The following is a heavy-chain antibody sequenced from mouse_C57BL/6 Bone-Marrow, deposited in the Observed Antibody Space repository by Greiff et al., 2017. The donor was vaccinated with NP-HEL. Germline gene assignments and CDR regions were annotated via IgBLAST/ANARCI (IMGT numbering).Heavy chain of an antibody. CDR1: GYTFTDYY. CDR3: AREDYGSSYDWYFDV. V-gene: IGHV1-76*01. CDR2: IYPGSGNT. Sequence: VQVVESGAELVRPGASVKLSCKASGYTFTDYYINWVKQRPGQGLEWIARIYPGSGNTYYNEKFKGKATLTAEKSSSTAYMQLSSLTSEDSAVYFCAREDYGSSYDWYFDVWGTGTTVTVSS. J-gene: IGHJ1*03. D-gene: IGHD1-1*01.